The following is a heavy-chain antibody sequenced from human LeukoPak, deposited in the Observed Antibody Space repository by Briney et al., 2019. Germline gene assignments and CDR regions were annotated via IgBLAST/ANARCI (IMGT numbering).Heavy chain of an antibody. CDR3: AATHYSSINCYGDYYYGMDV. J-gene: IGHJ6*04. V-gene: IGHV4-4*02. CDR2: INHSGSA. CDR1: GGSISSSNW. D-gene: IGHD2-2*01. Sequence: PSETLSLTCAVSGGSISSSNWWSWVRQPPGKGLEWIGEINHSGSANYNPSLRSRVTISVDKSKNQFSLKVTSVTAADTAVYYCAATHYSSINCYGDYYYGMDVWGKGTTVTVSS.